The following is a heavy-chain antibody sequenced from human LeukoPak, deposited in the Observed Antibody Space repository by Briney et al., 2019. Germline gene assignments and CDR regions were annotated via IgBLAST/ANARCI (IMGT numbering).Heavy chain of an antibody. V-gene: IGHV5-51*01. J-gene: IGHJ3*02. D-gene: IGHD1-1*01. CDR1: GYTFTAFW. CDR2: IYPSDSDT. Sequence: KVSCKAFGYTFTAFWIAWVRQMPGKGLEWMGIIYPSDSDTRYSPSFEGQVTISADKSISTAYLQWSNLKASDPAMYYCALSFSGFLEDAFDIWGQGTMVTVSS. CDR3: ALSFSGFLEDAFDI.